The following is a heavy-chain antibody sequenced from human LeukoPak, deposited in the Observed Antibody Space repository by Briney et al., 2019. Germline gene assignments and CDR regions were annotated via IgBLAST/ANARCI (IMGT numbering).Heavy chain of an antibody. V-gene: IGHV4-34*01. CDR1: GGSFSGYY. D-gene: IGHD2-15*01. CDR2: INHSGST. J-gene: IGHJ4*02. Sequence: SETLSLTCAVYGGSFSGYYWSWIRQPPGKGLEWIGEINHSGSTNYNPSLKSRVTISVDTSKNQFSLKLSSATAADTALYYCARGPVAQYDYFDYWGQGTLVTVSS. CDR3: ARGPVAQYDYFDY.